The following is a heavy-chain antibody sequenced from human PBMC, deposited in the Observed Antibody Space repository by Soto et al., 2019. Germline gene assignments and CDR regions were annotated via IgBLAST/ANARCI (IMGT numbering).Heavy chain of an antibody. CDR1: GGSLSSYY. CDR2: IYYTGNT. Sequence: PSETLSLTCTVSGGSLSSYYWCWVRQPPGKGLEWIGYIYYTGNTIYNPSLKSRVDMSVDTSNNQFSLKLTSVTVADTAVYYCAGERFLDVWGKGTTVTVSS. V-gene: IGHV4-59*01. CDR3: AGERFLDV. J-gene: IGHJ6*04. D-gene: IGHD3-3*01.